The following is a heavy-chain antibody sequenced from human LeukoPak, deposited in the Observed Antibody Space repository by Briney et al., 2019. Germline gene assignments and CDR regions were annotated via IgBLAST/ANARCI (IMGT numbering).Heavy chain of an antibody. CDR2: INPRGGST. D-gene: IGHD6-25*01. V-gene: IGHV1-46*01. J-gene: IGHJ4*02. CDR3: ARVGSAAATADY. CDR1: GYTFTTYY. Sequence: ASVTVSCKASGYTFTTYYMHWMRQAPGQGPEWMGIINPRGGSTDYAQKFQGRITMTSDTSTRTVYMELNSLRSDDTAVYFCARVGSAAATADYWGQGTLVTVSS.